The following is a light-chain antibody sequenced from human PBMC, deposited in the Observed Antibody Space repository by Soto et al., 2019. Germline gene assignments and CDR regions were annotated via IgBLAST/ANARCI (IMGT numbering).Light chain of an antibody. J-gene: IGLJ3*02. CDR3: CSYAGNFIWV. Sequence: QSVLTQPRSVSGSPGQSITLSCDGSTSDVGAYNLVSWYQQHPGEAPKLMIYDVIKRPSGVPYRFSGSKSGNTASLTISGLRADDEADYYCCSYAGNFIWVFGGGTKVTVL. CDR1: TSDVGAYNL. CDR2: DVI. V-gene: IGLV2-11*01.